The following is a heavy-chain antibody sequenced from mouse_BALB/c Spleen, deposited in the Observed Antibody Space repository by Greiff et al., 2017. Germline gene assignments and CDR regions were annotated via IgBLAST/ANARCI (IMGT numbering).Heavy chain of an antibody. CDR2: INSNGGST. CDR3: ARALFYYGSSAMDY. V-gene: IGHV5-6-3*01. J-gene: IGHJ4*01. Sequence: EVQGVESGGGLVQPGGSLKLSCAASGFTFSSYCMSWVRQTPDKRLELVATINSNGGSTYYPDSVKGRFTISRDNAKNTLYLQMSSLKSEDTAMYYCARALFYYGSSAMDYWGQGTSVTVSS. D-gene: IGHD1-1*01. CDR1: GFTFSSYC.